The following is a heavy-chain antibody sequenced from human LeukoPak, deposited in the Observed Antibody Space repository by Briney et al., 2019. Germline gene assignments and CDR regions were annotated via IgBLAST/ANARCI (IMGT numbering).Heavy chain of an antibody. CDR2: ISSSSSYT. Sequence: GGSLRLSCAASGFTFSDYYMTWIRQAPGKGLEWVSYISSSSSYTNYADSVKGRFTISRDNAKNSLYLQMNSLKTEDTAVYYCTTDASTYCSNGVCYTGGNFDYWGQGTLVTVSS. V-gene: IGHV3-11*05. CDR1: GFTFSDYY. CDR3: TTDASTYCSNGVCYTGGNFDY. D-gene: IGHD2-8*01. J-gene: IGHJ4*02.